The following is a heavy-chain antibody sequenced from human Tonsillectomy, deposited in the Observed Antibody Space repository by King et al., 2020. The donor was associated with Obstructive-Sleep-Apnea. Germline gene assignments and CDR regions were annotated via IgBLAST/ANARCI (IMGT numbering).Heavy chain of an antibody. J-gene: IGHJ4*02. V-gene: IGHV3-23*04. CDR2: ISGSGGST. CDR3: AKDRKNIAVAGTDL. CDR1: GFTFSSYA. D-gene: IGHD6-19*01. Sequence: DVQLVESGGGLVQPGGSLRLSCAASGFTFSSYAMSWVRQAPGKGLEWVSGISGSGGSTYYADSVKGRFTISRDNSKNTLYRQMNSRRAEDTAVYYCAKDRKNIAVAGTDLWGQGTLVTVSS.